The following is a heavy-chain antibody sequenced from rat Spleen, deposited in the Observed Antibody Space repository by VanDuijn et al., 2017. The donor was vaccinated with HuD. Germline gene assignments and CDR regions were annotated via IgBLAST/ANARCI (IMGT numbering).Heavy chain of an antibody. CDR3: VRQDTSGYSNWFTY. CDR2: ITNTGDNA. V-gene: IGHV5-25*01. D-gene: IGHD4-3*01. CDR1: GFTFSDYY. J-gene: IGHJ2*01. Sequence: EVQLVESDGGLVQPGRSLKLSCAASGFTFSDYYMAWIRQAPGKGLEWVASITNTGDNAHYPDFVKGRFTVSRDNAKSTLYLQMDSLRSEDTATFYCVRQDTSGYSNWFTYWGQGVMVTVSS.